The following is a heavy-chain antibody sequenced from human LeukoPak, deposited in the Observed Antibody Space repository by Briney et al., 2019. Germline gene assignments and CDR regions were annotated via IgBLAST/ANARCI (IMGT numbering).Heavy chain of an antibody. D-gene: IGHD3-9*01. CDR3: ARQGLGDYDILTGYYGIDY. V-gene: IGHV5-10-1*01. CDR2: IYPSDSYT. CDR1: GYSFTSYW. Sequence: GESLRISCKGSGYSFTSYWISWVRQMPGKGLEWMGRIYPSDSYTNYSPSFQGHVTISADKSISTAYLQWSSLKASDTAMYYCARQGLGDYDILTGYYGIDYWGQGTLVTVPS. J-gene: IGHJ4*02.